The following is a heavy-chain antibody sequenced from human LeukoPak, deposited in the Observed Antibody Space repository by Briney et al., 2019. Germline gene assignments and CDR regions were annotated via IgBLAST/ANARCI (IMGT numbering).Heavy chain of an antibody. CDR2: IYYSGST. V-gene: IGHV4-59*01. D-gene: IGHD3-22*01. CDR3: ARSPYYYDSSGYPRGYFDY. CDR1: GGSISSYY. Sequence: PSETLSLTCTVSGGSISSYYWSWIRQPPGKGLEWIGYIYYSGSTNYNPSLKSRVTISVDTSKNQFSLKLSSVTAADTAVYYCARSPYYYDSSGYPRGYFDYWGQGTLVTVSS. J-gene: IGHJ4*02.